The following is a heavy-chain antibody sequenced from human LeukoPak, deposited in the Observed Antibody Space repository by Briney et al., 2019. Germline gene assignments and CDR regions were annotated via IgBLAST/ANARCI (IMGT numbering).Heavy chain of an antibody. V-gene: IGHV3-9*01. D-gene: IGHD1-1*01. J-gene: IGHJ3*02. CDR2: ISWNSGSI. CDR3: AKTKGNDGAWDAFDI. Sequence: PGGSLRLSCAASGFTFDDYAMHWVRQAPGKGLEWVSGISWNSGSIGYADSVKGRFTISRDNAKNSLYLQMNSLRAEDTALYYCAKTKGNDGAWDAFDIWGQGTMVTVSS. CDR1: GFTFDDYA.